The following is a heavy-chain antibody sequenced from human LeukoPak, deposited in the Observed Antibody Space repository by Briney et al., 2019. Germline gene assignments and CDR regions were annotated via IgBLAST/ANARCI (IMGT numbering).Heavy chain of an antibody. D-gene: IGHD3-10*01. Sequence: SQTLSLTCAISGDSVSSNSAAWNWIRQSPSRGLEWLGRTYYRSKWYNDYAVSVKSRISINPDTSKNQFSLQLNSVTPEDTAVYYCARGNYYGSGSYYGHFDYWGQGTLVTVSS. CDR1: GDSVSSNSAA. CDR3: ARGNYYGSGSYYGHFDY. J-gene: IGHJ4*02. CDR2: TYYRSKWYN. V-gene: IGHV6-1*01.